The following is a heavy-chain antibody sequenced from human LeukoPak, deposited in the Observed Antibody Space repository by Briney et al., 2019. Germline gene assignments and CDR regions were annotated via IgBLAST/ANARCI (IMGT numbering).Heavy chain of an antibody. V-gene: IGHV3-23*01. CDR1: GFTFSSYW. Sequence: GGSLRLSCAASGFTFSSYWMSWVRQAPGKGLEWVSGISASGGSTYYADSVKGRFTISRGNSKNTLCLQMNSLRAEDTAVYYCAKGDYYDSSGYYAFDYWGQGTLVTVSS. D-gene: IGHD3-22*01. CDR2: ISASGGST. CDR3: AKGDYYDSSGYYAFDY. J-gene: IGHJ4*02.